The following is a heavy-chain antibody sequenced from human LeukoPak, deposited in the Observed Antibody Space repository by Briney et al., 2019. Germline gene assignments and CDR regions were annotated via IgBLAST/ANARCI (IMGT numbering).Heavy chain of an antibody. CDR2: INKDGSEK. CDR1: GFTFSSYW. Sequence: GGSLRLSCAASGFTFSSYWMSWVRQAPGKWLEWVANINKDGSEKYYLDSVKGRFTISRDNAMDSLYLQMNSLRAEDTAVYYCARRYCSGGRCYSVDYWGQGTLVTVSS. V-gene: IGHV3-7*01. CDR3: ARRYCSGGRCYSVDY. J-gene: IGHJ4*02. D-gene: IGHD2-15*01.